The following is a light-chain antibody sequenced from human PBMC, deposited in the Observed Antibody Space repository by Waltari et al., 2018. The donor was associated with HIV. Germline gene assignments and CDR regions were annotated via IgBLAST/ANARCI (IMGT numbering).Light chain of an antibody. CDR1: GTDVGGYTY. CDR2: EVS. Sequence: QSDLTQPASVSGSPGQSITISCTGTGTDVGGYTYVSWYQHHPGKAPKLMIYEVSNRPSGVSNRFSASKSGNTASLTISGLQAEDEADYYCTSYTTSITYVFGTGTKVTVL. CDR3: TSYTTSITYV. J-gene: IGLJ1*01. V-gene: IGLV2-14*01.